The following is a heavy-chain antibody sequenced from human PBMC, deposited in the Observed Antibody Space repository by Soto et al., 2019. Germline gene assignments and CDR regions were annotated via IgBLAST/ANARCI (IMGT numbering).Heavy chain of an antibody. CDR2: TYYRSRWYN. CDR1: GDSVSSNSAA. J-gene: IGHJ6*02. V-gene: IGHV6-1*01. Sequence: SQTLSLTCAISGDSVSSNSAAWNWIRQSPSRGLEWLGRTYYRSRWYNDYAVSVKSRITVNPDTSKNQFSLQLTSVTPEDTAVYYCAKVQEYQLLGAYYYYYGMDVWGQGTTVTVSS. CDR3: AKVQEYQLLGAYYYYYGMDV. D-gene: IGHD2-2*01.